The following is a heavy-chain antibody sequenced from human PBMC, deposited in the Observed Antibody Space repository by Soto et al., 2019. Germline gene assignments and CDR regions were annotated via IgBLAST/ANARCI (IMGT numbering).Heavy chain of an antibody. V-gene: IGHV4-61*01. CDR2: IYYDGGT. J-gene: IGHJ4*02. CDR1: GDSVISATYY. D-gene: IGHD6-13*01. Sequence: PSETLSLTCTVSGDSVISATYYWSWIRQPPGKGLEWIGYIYYDGGTTYNSSLKSRVTISVDTSKNQFSLRLSSVTAADTAVYYCARAIAAPSSMLPEYYFDYWGQGTLVTVSS. CDR3: ARAIAAPSSMLPEYYFDY.